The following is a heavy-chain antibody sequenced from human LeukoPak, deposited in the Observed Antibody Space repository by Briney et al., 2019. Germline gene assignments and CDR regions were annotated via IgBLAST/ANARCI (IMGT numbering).Heavy chain of an antibody. J-gene: IGHJ6*03. CDR3: AREESLVATIRGAYYYYYMDV. Sequence: SETLSLTCSVSGGSISRYYWSWIRQPAGKGLEWIGRIYSSGSTNHNPSLKSRVTMSVDTSKNQFSLKLSSVTAADTAVYYCAREESLVATIRGAYYYYYMDVWGKGTTVTVSS. CDR1: GGSISRYY. D-gene: IGHD5-12*01. CDR2: IYSSGST. V-gene: IGHV4-4*07.